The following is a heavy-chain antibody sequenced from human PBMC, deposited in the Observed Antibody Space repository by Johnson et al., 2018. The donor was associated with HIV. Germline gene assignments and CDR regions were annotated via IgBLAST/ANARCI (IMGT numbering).Heavy chain of an antibody. CDR2: ISGSGSTI. CDR3: VRGHYGSGSYYAFEV. J-gene: IGHJ3*01. D-gene: IGHD3-10*01. V-gene: IGHV3-11*04. Sequence: QVQLVESGGGLVQSGGSLRLSCGASGFTVSSNYMSWVRQAPGKGLEWVSVISGSGSTIYYADSVKGRFTISRDNAKNSLYLQMNNLRADDTTVYYCVRGHYGSGSYYAFEVWGQGTMITVA. CDR1: GFTVSSNY.